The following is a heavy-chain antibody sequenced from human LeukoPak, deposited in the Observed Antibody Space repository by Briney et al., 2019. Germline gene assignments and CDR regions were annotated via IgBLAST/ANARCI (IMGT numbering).Heavy chain of an antibody. CDR3: AKGDPNYYFDY. D-gene: IGHD1-7*01. CDR1: GFTVSRNY. J-gene: IGHJ4*02. Sequence: PGGSLRLSCAASGFTVSRNYMSWVRQAPGKGLEWVSLIYSNGRSFHAESVKGRLTISRDNSKNTLYLQMNSLRAEDTAVYYCAKGDPNYYFDYWGQGTLVTVSS. V-gene: IGHV3-53*01. CDR2: IYSNGRS.